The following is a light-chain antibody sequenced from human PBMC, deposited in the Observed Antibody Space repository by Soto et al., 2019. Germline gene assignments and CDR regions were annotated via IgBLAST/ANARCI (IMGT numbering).Light chain of an antibody. CDR3: QQYGSSLT. CDR2: GAF. V-gene: IGKV3D-20*01. J-gene: IGKJ4*01. CDR1: QTISNNY. Sequence: IASTQAPASLSLPQRASASLSCGASQTISNNYLAWYQQRPGLAPRLLIYGAFSRATGIPDRFSGGAYGTDFTLTISRLEPEDYGVYYCQQYGSSLTFGGGTKVDIK.